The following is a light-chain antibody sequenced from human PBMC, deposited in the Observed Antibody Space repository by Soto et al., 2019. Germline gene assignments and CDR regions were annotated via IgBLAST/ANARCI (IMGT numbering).Light chain of an antibody. CDR3: SSYTSSSTLVV. V-gene: IGLV2-14*01. J-gene: IGLJ1*01. Sequence: QSALTQPASVSGSPGQSITISCTGTSRDVGGNNYVSWYQQHPGKAPKLMIYDVSNRPSGVSIRFSGSKSGNTASLTISGLQAEDEADYYCSSYTSSSTLVVFGTGTKVTVL. CDR1: SRDVGGNNY. CDR2: DVS.